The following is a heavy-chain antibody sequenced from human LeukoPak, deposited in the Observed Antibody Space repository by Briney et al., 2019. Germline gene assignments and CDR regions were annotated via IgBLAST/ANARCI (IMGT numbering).Heavy chain of an antibody. CDR3: ARPLHSSGWKYNWFDP. CDR1: GGSISSSSYF. V-gene: IGHV4-39*01. D-gene: IGHD6-19*01. CDR2: IYYSGST. Sequence: SETLSLTCTVSGGSISSSSYFWGWIRQPPGKGPGWVGSIYYSGSTYYNPSLKSRVTISVDTSKNQFSLKLSSVTAADTAVYYCARPLHSSGWKYNWFDPWGQGTLVTVSS. J-gene: IGHJ5*02.